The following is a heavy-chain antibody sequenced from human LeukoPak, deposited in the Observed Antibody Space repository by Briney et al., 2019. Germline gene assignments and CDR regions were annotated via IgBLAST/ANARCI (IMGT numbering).Heavy chain of an antibody. D-gene: IGHD4-17*01. CDR2: INHSGST. J-gene: IGHJ4*02. CDR3: ARGSVTRPYPGYFDY. CDR1: GGSFSGYY. Sequence: SETLSLTCAVYGGSFSGYYWSWIRQPPGKGLEWIGEINHSGSTNYNPSLKSRVTISVDTSKNQFSLKLSSVTAADTAVFYCARGSVTRPYPGYFDYWGQGTLVTVSS. V-gene: IGHV4-34*01.